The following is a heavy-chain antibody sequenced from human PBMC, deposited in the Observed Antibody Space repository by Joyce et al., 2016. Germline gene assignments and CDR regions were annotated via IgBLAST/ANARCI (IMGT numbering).Heavy chain of an antibody. Sequence: QVQLVQSGTEVKKPGSSVKVSCRTSGGSLSSHVLTWVRQAPGQGLEWMGGIIPIFSSPYYGQKFQGRVTITADASTGTAYMDLRSLTSEDTAIYYCARGIEGGVGYWYFDLWGRGTLVTVSS. CDR1: GGSLSSHV. D-gene: IGHD3-16*01. V-gene: IGHV1-69*12. CDR2: IIPIFSSP. J-gene: IGHJ2*01. CDR3: ARGIEGGVGYWYFDL.